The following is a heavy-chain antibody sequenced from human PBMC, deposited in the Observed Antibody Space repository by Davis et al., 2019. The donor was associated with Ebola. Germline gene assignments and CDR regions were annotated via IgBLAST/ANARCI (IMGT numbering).Heavy chain of an antibody. V-gene: IGHV3-23*01. D-gene: IGHD3-16*01. CDR3: AGAWD. J-gene: IGHJ4*02. CDR1: GFTFSNYD. Sequence: GVLKISCAASGFTFSNYDMTWVRQAPGKGLDWVSRISSNGGTTYYADSVRGRFTISRDNSRNTLYLQMNSLRAEDTAVYYCAGAWDWGQGTLVTVSS. CDR2: ISSNGGTT.